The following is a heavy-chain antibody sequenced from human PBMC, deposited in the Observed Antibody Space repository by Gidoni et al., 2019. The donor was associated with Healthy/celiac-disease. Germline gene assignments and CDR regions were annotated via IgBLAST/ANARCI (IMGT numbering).Heavy chain of an antibody. Sequence: EVQLVESGGGLVQPGRSLRLSCAASGFTFDDYAMHWVRQAPGKGLEWVSGISWNSGSIGYADSVKGRFTISRDNAKNSLYLQMNSLRAEDTALYYCAKGRQWLEPSFDYWGQGTLVTVSS. V-gene: IGHV3-9*01. CDR1: GFTFDDYA. CDR3: AKGRQWLEPSFDY. J-gene: IGHJ4*02. CDR2: ISWNSGSI. D-gene: IGHD1-1*01.